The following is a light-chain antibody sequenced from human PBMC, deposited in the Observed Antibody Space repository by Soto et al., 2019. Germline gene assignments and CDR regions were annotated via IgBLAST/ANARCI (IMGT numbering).Light chain of an antibody. Sequence: DIQMTQSPSSLSASVGDRVTITCRASQGISNYLAWYQQKPRKVPKLLIYASSTLQSGFPSRFSGSGSGTDFTLNISSLQPEDVAAYYCQKYNSAPITVGPGTKVDIK. CDR2: ASS. CDR3: QKYNSAPIT. CDR1: QGISNY. V-gene: IGKV1-27*01. J-gene: IGKJ3*01.